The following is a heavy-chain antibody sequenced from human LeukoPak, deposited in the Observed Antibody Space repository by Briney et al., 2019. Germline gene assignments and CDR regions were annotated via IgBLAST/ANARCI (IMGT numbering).Heavy chain of an antibody. Sequence: GGSLRLSCAASGFTFSNYAMSWVRQAPGKGLEWVSAISGSGGSSYYADSVKGRFTISRDNSKNTLYLQMNSLRAEDTAVYYCAKDGYSGSRRAFEIWGQGTMVTVSS. J-gene: IGHJ3*02. CDR2: ISGSGGSS. CDR3: AKDGYSGSRRAFEI. D-gene: IGHD5-12*01. CDR1: GFTFSNYA. V-gene: IGHV3-23*01.